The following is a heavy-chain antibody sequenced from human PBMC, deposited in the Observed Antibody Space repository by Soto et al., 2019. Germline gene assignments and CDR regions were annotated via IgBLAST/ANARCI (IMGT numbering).Heavy chain of an antibody. CDR3: ARDHYYGSGSYYKALDY. CDR1: GFAFGTYW. Sequence: GGSLRLSCAASGFAFGTYWMSWVRQAPGKGLEWVANIKQDGSEKYYVDSVQGRFTISRDNSKNTLYLQMNSLRVEDTAVYYCARDHYYGSGSYYKALDYWGQGILVTVSS. CDR2: IKQDGSEK. J-gene: IGHJ4*02. V-gene: IGHV3-7*01. D-gene: IGHD3-10*01.